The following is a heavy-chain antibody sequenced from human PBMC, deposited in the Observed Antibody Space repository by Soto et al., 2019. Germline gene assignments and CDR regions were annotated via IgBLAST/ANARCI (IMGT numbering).Heavy chain of an antibody. Sequence: GASVKVSCKASGYTFTGYYMHWVRQAPGQGLEWMGWINPNSGGTNYAQKFQGWVTMTRDTSISTAYMELSRLRSDDTAAYYCSREGNEITMVRGVIIHYYGMDVWGQGTTVTVSS. D-gene: IGHD3-10*01. CDR2: INPNSGGT. CDR3: SREGNEITMVRGVIIHYYGMDV. CDR1: GYTFTGYY. J-gene: IGHJ6*02. V-gene: IGHV1-2*04.